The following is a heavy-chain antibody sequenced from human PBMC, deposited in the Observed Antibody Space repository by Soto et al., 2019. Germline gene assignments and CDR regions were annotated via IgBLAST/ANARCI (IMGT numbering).Heavy chain of an antibody. CDR1: GFTFSSYW. V-gene: IGHV3-74*01. CDR3: ARGGFHHGFDI. J-gene: IGHJ3*02. Sequence: EEQLVESGGGLVQPGGSLRLSCAASGFTFSSYWIHWVRQAPEKGLVWVSRVNNDGGNSIYADSVTGRVITSRDNAKHMVYLQMNTMRTEDTAVYYCARGGFHHGFDIWGQGTMVTVSS. CDR2: VNNDGGNS.